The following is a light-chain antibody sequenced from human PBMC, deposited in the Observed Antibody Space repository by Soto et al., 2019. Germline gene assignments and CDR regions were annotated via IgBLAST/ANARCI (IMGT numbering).Light chain of an antibody. CDR2: KNS. CDR1: QSLVHSDGKTY. CDR3: MQATQFPYT. J-gene: IGKJ2*01. V-gene: IGKV2-24*01. Sequence: DIVMTQTPLSSPVTLGQPASISCRSSQSLVHSDGKTYLSWLQQRPGQPPRLLIYKNSNRFSGVPDRFSGSGAGTDFTLKISRVEAEDVGVYYCMQATQFPYTFGQGTKLEIK.